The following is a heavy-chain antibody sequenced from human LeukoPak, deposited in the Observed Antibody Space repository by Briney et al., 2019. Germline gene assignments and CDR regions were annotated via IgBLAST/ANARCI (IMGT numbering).Heavy chain of an antibody. D-gene: IGHD6-19*01. V-gene: IGHV4-59*01. CDR3: ARGWYSSGRRFDY. CDR2: VYYSGST. J-gene: IGHJ4*02. CDR1: GGSFGTYY. Sequence: SETLSLTCTVSGGSFGTYYWAWIRQPPGKGLEWIGHVYYSGSTDYNPSLKSRVTISVDTSKSQFSLKLTSLTAADTAVYYCARGWYSSGRRFDYWGQGNLVTVSS.